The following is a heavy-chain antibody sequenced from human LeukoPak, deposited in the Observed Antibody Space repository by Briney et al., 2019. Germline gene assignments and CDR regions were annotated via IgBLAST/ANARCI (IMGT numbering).Heavy chain of an antibody. Sequence: PGGSLRLSCAASGFTFDDYAMHWIRQAPGKGLEWVSLITGDGTTTYHVDSVKGRFTISRDNAKNSLYLQMNSLRAEDTALYYCATSDDSSGSDWGQGTLVTVSS. CDR3: ATSDDSSGSD. J-gene: IGHJ4*02. CDR2: ITGDGTTT. CDR1: GFTFDDYA. D-gene: IGHD3-22*01. V-gene: IGHV3-43*02.